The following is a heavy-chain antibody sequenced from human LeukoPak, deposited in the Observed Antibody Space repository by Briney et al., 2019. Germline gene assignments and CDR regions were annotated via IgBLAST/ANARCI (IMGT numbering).Heavy chain of an antibody. D-gene: IGHD3-10*01. V-gene: IGHV4-61*02. J-gene: IGHJ5*02. CDR2: IYTSGNT. CDR1: SGSISSGSYY. CDR3: AKSSWSLFDP. Sequence: SETLSLTCTVSSGSISSGSYYWSWTRQPAGKGLEWIGRIYTSGNTNYNPSLKSRVTISVDTSKNQFSLRLSSVTAADTAMYYCAKSSWSLFDPWGQGTLVTVSS.